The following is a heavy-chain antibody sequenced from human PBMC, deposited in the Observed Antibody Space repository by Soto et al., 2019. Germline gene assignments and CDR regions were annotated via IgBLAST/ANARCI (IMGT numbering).Heavy chain of an antibody. Sequence: LSLTCTVSGGSISSGGYYWSWIRQHPGKGLEWIGYIYYSGSTYYNPSRKSRVTISVDTSKNQFSLKLSSVTAADTAVYYCARTLGYYDILTGYHYFDYWGQGTLVTVSS. CDR1: GGSISSGGYY. J-gene: IGHJ4*02. CDR3: ARTLGYYDILTGYHYFDY. D-gene: IGHD3-9*01. V-gene: IGHV4-31*03. CDR2: IYYSGST.